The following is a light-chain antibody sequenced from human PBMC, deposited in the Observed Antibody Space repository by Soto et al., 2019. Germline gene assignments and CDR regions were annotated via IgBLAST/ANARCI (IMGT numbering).Light chain of an antibody. Sequence: DIVMTQSPDSLAVSLGERATINCKSSQSVLYTSNNKNYLAWYQQKPGQPPKLLIYWASTRESGVPDRFSGSGSETDFTLTISSLQAEDVAVYSCQQYYSTPLTFDGGTKVEIK. CDR1: QSVLYTSNNKNY. V-gene: IGKV4-1*01. CDR3: QQYYSTPLT. J-gene: IGKJ4*01. CDR2: WAS.